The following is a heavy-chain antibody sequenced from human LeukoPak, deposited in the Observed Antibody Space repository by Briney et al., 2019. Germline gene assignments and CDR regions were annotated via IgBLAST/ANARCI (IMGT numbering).Heavy chain of an antibody. CDR3: ARHPAAGVATVFDY. D-gene: IGHD5-12*01. CDR2: FYYSGST. J-gene: IGHJ4*02. V-gene: IGHV4-59*08. Sequence: PSETLSLTCTVSGASISTYYWSWIRQLPGKGLEWIGYFYYSGSTNYNPSLKSRVTISVETSKNQFSLKLSSVTAADTAVYYCARHPAAGVATVFDYWGQGTLVTVSS. CDR1: GASISTYY.